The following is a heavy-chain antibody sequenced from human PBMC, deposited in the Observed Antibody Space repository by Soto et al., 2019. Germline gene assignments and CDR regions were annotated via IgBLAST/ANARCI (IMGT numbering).Heavy chain of an antibody. J-gene: IGHJ4*02. CDR2: INPNSGGT. V-gene: IGHV1-18*01. D-gene: IGHD4-17*01. CDR3: ARGHHMTTVTTLGDYYFDY. CDR1: GYTFTSYG. Sequence: GASVKVSCKASGYTFTSYGISWVRQAPGQGLERMGWINPNSGGTNYAQKLQGRVTMTTDTSTSTAYMELSSLRSEDTAVYYCARGHHMTTVTTLGDYYFDYWGQGTLVTVSS.